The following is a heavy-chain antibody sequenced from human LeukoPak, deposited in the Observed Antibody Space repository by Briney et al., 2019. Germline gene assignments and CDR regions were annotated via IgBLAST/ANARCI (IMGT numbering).Heavy chain of an antibody. CDR1: GFTFSSYW. V-gene: IGHV3-7*01. D-gene: IGHD5-24*01. J-gene: IGHJ2*01. CDR3: ARNQEMAPWYFDL. CDR2: IKEDGSQK. Sequence: PGGSLRLSCAASGFTFSSYWMTWVRQAPGKGLEWVANIKEDGSQKYYVDSVKGRFTISRDNAKNSLYLQMNTLRAEDTAVYFCARNQEMAPWYFDLWGRGTLVTVSS.